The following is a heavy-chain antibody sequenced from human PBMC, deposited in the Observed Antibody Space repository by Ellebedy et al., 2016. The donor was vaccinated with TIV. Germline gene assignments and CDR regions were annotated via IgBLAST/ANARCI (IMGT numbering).Heavy chain of an antibody. J-gene: IGHJ4*02. CDR2: ISGSGGTT. D-gene: IGHD6-19*01. V-gene: IGHV3-23*01. Sequence: GESLKISCAASAFPFNSFAMNWVRQGPGEGLEWVSGISGSGGTTYYADSVKGRFTIARDNSQNTLYLQMSSLRPEDTAVYYCAVGAGTYYFDCWGQGTLVTVSS. CDR3: AVGAGTYYFDC. CDR1: AFPFNSFA.